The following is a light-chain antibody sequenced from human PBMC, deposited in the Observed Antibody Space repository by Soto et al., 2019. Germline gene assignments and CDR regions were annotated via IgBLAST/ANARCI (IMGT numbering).Light chain of an antibody. CDR3: QQGGNWPLT. CDR1: QSVSSH. V-gene: IGKV3-11*01. CDR2: DAS. J-gene: IGKJ5*01. Sequence: EIVLTQSPATLSLSPGERATVSCRASQSVSSHLAWYQQKRGQAPRLLIYDASSRATGIPARFSGSGSGTDFTLTISSLEPEDVAVYYCQQGGNWPLTLGQGTRLEIK.